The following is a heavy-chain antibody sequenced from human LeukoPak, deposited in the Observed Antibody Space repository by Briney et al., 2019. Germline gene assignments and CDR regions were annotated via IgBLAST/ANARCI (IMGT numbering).Heavy chain of an antibody. CDR3: AVGESYGTGY. D-gene: IGHD5-18*01. CDR1: GGSISSYY. Sequence: SETLSLTCTVSGGSISSYYRSWIRQPPGKGLEWIGYIYYSGSTNYNPSLKSRVTISVDTSKNQFSLKLSSVTAADTAVYYCAVGESYGTGYWGQGTLVTVSS. V-gene: IGHV4-59*01. J-gene: IGHJ4*02. CDR2: IYYSGST.